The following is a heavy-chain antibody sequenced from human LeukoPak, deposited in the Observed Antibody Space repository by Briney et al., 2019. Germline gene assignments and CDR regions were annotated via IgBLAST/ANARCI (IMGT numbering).Heavy chain of an antibody. J-gene: IGHJ4*02. D-gene: IGHD1-1*01. Sequence: PGGSLRLSCAASGFTFSAFDMNWVRQAPGKGLKWLSYISSNGATIYNADSVKGRFTISRDNAKSSLFLQLNNLRVEDTGVYYCARWNLGSDYWGQGTLVTVSS. CDR1: GFTFSAFD. CDR2: ISSNGATI. V-gene: IGHV3-48*03. CDR3: ARWNLGSDY.